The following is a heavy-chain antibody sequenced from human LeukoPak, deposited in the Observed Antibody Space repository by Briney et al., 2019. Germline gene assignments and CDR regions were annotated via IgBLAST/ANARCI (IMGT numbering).Heavy chain of an antibody. J-gene: IGHJ4*02. Sequence: ASVKVSCKASGYTFTSYYIHWVRQAPGQGLEWMGLINPSGGSTNYAQKLQGRVTMTTDTSTSTAYMELRSLRSDDTAVYYCARVRALRIPDYWGQGTLVTVSS. CDR1: GYTFTSYY. CDR2: INPSGGST. V-gene: IGHV1-46*01. CDR3: ARVRALRIPDY. D-gene: IGHD2-15*01.